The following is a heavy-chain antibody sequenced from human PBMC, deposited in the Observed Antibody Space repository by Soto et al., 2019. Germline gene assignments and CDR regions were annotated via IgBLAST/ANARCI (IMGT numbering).Heavy chain of an antibody. D-gene: IGHD4-17*01. CDR1: GVSFSSYY. CDR2: IHYSGVT. J-gene: IGHJ4*02. V-gene: IGHV4-59*01. Sequence: LSLTCTVSGVSFSSYYWSWIRQPPGKGLEWIGYIHYSGVTSYNPSLKSRVTISVDTSKNQFSLKLSSVTAADTAVYYCARRYGASFDYWGQGTLVTVSS. CDR3: ARRYGASFDY.